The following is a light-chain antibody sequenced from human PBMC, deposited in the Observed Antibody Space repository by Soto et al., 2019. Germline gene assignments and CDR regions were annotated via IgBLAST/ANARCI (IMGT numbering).Light chain of an antibody. V-gene: IGKV3-20*01. CDR1: QSVGSNY. CDR2: GAS. J-gene: IGKJ4*01. Sequence: EIVLTQFPGTLSLSPGERATLSCRASQSVGSNYLAWYQQRPGQPPNLLIFGASHRAPDIPDRFSGSGSGTDFTLTISRLEPEDFAVYYCQQYGRSLGFAFGGGTKV. CDR3: QQYGRSLGFA.